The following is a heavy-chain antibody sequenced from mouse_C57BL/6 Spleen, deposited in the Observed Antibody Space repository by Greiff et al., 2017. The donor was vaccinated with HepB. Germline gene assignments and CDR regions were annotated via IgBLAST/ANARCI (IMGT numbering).Heavy chain of an antibody. J-gene: IGHJ2*01. Sequence: DVQLVESGPGLVKPSQSLSLTCSVTGYSITSGYYWNWIRQFPGNKLEWMGYISYDGSNNYNPSLKNRISITRDTSKNQFFLKLNSVTTEDTATYYCARGGITTAVATDYFDYWGQGTTLTVSS. CDR3: ARGGITTAVATDYFDY. CDR2: ISYDGSN. V-gene: IGHV3-6*01. D-gene: IGHD1-1*01. CDR1: GYSITSGYY.